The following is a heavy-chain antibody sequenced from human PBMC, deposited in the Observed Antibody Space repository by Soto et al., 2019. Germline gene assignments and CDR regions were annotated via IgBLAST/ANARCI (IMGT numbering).Heavy chain of an antibody. J-gene: IGHJ3*02. CDR2: MNPNSGST. V-gene: IGHV1-8*01. D-gene: IGHD2-15*01. Sequence: QVQLVQSGAEVKKPGASVKVSCKASGYTFTSYDINWVRQATGQGLEWMGWMNPNSGSTGYAQKFEGGVTRTRNTSISTAYMELSSLRSEDTAVYYCARGRGRCSGGSCYSPARGFDIWGQGTMVTVSS. CDR1: GYTFTSYD. CDR3: ARGRGRCSGGSCYSPARGFDI.